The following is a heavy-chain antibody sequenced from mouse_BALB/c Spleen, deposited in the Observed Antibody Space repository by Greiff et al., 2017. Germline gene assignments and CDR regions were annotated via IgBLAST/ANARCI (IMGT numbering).Heavy chain of an antibody. V-gene: IGHV1-4*02. Sequence: VQLQQSAAELARPGASVKMSCKASGYTFTSYTMHWVKQRPGQGLEWIGYINPSSGYTEYNQKFKDKTTLTADKSSSTAYMQLSSLTSEDSAVYDCAPYYTFFAYWGQGTLVTVSA. J-gene: IGHJ3*01. CDR3: APYYTFFAY. CDR2: INPSSGYT. D-gene: IGHD2-12*01. CDR1: GYTFTSYT.